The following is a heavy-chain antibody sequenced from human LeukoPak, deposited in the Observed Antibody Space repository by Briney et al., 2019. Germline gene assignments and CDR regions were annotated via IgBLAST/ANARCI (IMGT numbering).Heavy chain of an antibody. CDR1: GRSVNSLF. Sequence: SETLSLTCTVSGRSVNSLFWSWIRQPAGKGPEWIGRIHPSGSSNYNSSLKSRVTMSVDTSENQFSLKLNSVTAADTAIYYCAREESGGGWRSLDYWGQGTLVTASS. J-gene: IGHJ4*02. D-gene: IGHD6-19*01. V-gene: IGHV4-4*07. CDR2: IHPSGSS. CDR3: AREESGGGWRSLDY.